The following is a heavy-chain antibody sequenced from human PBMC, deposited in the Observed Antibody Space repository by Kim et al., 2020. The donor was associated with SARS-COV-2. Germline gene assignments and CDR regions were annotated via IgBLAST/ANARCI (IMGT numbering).Heavy chain of an antibody. CDR1: GHFFTRDS. D-gene: IGHD3-16*01. J-gene: IGHJ4*02. Sequence: ASVKVFCKTSGHFFTRDSIHWVRQAPGQGLEWMGGIDCGNGNTIYSQKFQGRVTFTTDTSASTAYMELSFPRPEDSADHYCPGGLYFDYWRQGTLDTVSS. V-gene: IGHV1-3*01. CDR3: PGGLYFDY. CDR2: IDCGNGNT.